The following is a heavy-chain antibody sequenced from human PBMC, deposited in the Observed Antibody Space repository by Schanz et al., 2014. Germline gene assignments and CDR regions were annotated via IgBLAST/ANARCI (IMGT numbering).Heavy chain of an antibody. CDR3: AKDLAAVGVFDY. V-gene: IGHV3-11*05. Sequence: QVYLVESGGDLVKPGGSLRLSCAASGFTFSDYYMAWIRQAPGKGLEWVSHISGSSIHKNYADSVKGRFSISRDNGETSVYLQINSLRVEDTAVYYCAKDLAAVGVFDYWGQGSLVTVSP. CDR1: GFTFSDYY. CDR2: ISGSSIHK. D-gene: IGHD6-13*01. J-gene: IGHJ4*02.